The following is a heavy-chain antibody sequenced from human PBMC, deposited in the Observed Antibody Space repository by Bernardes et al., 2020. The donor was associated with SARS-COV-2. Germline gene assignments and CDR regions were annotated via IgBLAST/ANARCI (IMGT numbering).Heavy chain of an antibody. Sequence: SETLSLTCTVSGGSISSYYWSWIRQPPGKGLEWIGYIYYSGSTNYNPSLKSRVTISVDTSKNQFSLKLSSVTAADTAVYYCARHDRLLLWFGPGSFDSWVQGTLVTVSS. CDR1: GGSISSYY. V-gene: IGHV4-59*08. D-gene: IGHD3-10*01. J-gene: IGHJ4*02. CDR3: ARHDRLLLWFGPGSFDS. CDR2: IYYSGST.